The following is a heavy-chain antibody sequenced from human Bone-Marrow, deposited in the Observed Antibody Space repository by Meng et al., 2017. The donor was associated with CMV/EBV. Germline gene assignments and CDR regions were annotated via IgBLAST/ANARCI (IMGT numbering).Heavy chain of an antibody. J-gene: IGHJ5*02. CDR2: INPSGGST. CDR3: ARLNPEDTIFGVVIIPVRNWFDP. V-gene: IGHV1-46*01. D-gene: IGHD3-3*01. Sequence: ASVKVSCKVSGYTLTELSMHWVRQAPGQGLEWMGIINPSGGSTSYAQKFQGRVTMTTDTSTSTAYMELRSLRSDDTAVYYCARLNPEDTIFGVVIIPVRNWFDPWGQGNLVTVSS. CDR1: GYTLTELS.